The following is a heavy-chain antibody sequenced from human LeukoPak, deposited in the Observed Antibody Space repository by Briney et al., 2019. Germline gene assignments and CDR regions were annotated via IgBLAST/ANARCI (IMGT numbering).Heavy chain of an antibody. CDR1: GFTFSTYW. D-gene: IGHD1-14*01. V-gene: IGHV3-7*01. J-gene: IGHJ4*02. CDR2: MNQDGSEK. Sequence: GGSLRLSCAASGFTFSTYWMNWVRQAPGKGLEWVANMNQDGSEKYYVDSVKGRFTISRDNAKNSLYLEMSSLRAEDTAVYYCARDATPPGIIFDYWGQGTLVTVSS. CDR3: ARDATPPGIIFDY.